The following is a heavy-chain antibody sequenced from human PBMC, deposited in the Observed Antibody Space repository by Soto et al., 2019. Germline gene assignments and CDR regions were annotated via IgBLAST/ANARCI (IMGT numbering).Heavy chain of an antibody. V-gene: IGHV1-8*01. Sequence: ASVKVSCKASGYTFTSYDINWVRQATGQGLEWMGWMNPNSGNTGYAQKFQGRVTMTSNTSISTAYMELSSLRSEDTAVYYCARDFVVRGDRYYYYGMDVWGQGTTVTVSS. D-gene: IGHD3-10*01. J-gene: IGHJ6*02. CDR2: MNPNSGNT. CDR3: ARDFVVRGDRYYYYGMDV. CDR1: GYTFTSYD.